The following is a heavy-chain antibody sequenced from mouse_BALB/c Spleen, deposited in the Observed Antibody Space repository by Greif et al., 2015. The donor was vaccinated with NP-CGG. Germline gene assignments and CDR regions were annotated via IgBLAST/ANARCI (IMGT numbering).Heavy chain of an antibody. J-gene: IGHJ4*01. CDR2: ISSGGST. D-gene: IGHD2-2*01. V-gene: IGHV5-6-5*01. CDR1: GFTFSSYA. CDR3: ARGRFYYGYDGGYAMDY. Sequence: EVKLVESGGGLVKPGGSLRLSCAASGFTFSSYAMSWVRQTPEKRLEWVASISSGGSTYYPDSVKGRFTISRDNARNILYLQMSSLRSEGTAMYYCARGRFYYGYDGGYAMDYWGQGTSVTVSS.